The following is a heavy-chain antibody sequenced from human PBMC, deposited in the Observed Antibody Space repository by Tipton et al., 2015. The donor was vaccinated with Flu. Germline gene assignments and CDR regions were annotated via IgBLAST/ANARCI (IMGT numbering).Heavy chain of an antibody. D-gene: IGHD1-26*01. J-gene: IGHJ5*02. V-gene: IGHV3-21*01. CDR1: GFTFSSYS. CDR2: ISSSSSYI. CDR3: ARDPGSYYPNWFDP. Sequence: SLRLSCAASGFTFSSYSMNWVRQAPGKGLEWVSSISSSSSYIYYADSVKGRFTISRDNAKNSLYLQMNSLRAEDTAVYYCARDPGSYYPNWFDPWGQGTLVTVSS.